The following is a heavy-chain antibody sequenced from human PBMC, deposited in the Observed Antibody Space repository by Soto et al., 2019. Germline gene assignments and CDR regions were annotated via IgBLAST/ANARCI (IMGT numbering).Heavy chain of an antibody. CDR2: IWYDGSHK. CDR3: AREAVTADYYDMDV. CDR1: GFTFNSYV. J-gene: IGHJ6*02. V-gene: IGHV3-33*01. Sequence: QVQLVESGGGVVQPGRSLRLSCAASGFTFNSYVMHWVRQAPGKGLEWVALIWYDGSHKYYADSVKGRFTISRDNSKNTRYLQMDSLRVEDTAVYYCAREAVTADYYDMDVWGQGTTVTVSS. D-gene: IGHD1-20*01.